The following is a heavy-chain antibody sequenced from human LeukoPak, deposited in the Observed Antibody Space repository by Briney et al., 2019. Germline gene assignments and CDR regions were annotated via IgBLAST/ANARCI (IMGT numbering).Heavy chain of an antibody. CDR2: IYYSGST. Sequence: SETLSLACTVSGGSISSSSYYWGWIRQPPGKGLEWIGSIYYSGSTYYNPSLKSRVTISVDTSKNQFSLKLSSVTAADTAVYYCARDFMSWRIAGSPFDYWGQGTLVTVSS. J-gene: IGHJ4*02. CDR1: GGSISSSSYY. CDR3: ARDFMSWRIAGSPFDY. V-gene: IGHV4-39*07. D-gene: IGHD6-13*01.